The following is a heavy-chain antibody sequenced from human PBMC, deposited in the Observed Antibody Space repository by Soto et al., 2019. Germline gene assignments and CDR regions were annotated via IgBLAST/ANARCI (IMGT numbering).Heavy chain of an antibody. V-gene: IGHV1-18*04. CDR1: GYTFTSYG. Sequence: QVQLVQSGAEVKKPGASVKVSCKASGYTFTSYGISWVRQAPGQGLEWMGWISAYNGNTNYAQKLQGRVTMTTDTSTSKAYMELRSLRSDDTAVYYCARDPPPAAIHYYYGMDVWGQGTTVTVSS. D-gene: IGHD2-2*01. J-gene: IGHJ6*02. CDR2: ISAYNGNT. CDR3: ARDPPPAAIHYYYGMDV.